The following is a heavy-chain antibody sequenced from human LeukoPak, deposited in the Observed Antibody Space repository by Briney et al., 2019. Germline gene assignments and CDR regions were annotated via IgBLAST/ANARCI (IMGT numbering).Heavy chain of an antibody. CDR1: GYTLTSYA. CDR3: AGGIAAAGTYYFDY. V-gene: IGHV1-69*05. J-gene: IGHJ4*02. D-gene: IGHD6-13*01. CDR2: IIPIFGTA. Sequence: GASVKVSCKASGYTLTSYAISWVRQAPGQGLEWMGRIIPIFGTANYAQKFQGRVTITTDESTSTAYMELSSLRSEDTAVYYCAGGIAAAGTYYFDYWGQGTLVTVSS.